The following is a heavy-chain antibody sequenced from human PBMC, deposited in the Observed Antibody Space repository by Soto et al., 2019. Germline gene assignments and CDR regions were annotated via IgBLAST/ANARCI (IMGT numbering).Heavy chain of an antibody. CDR1: GGSISSYY. CDR3: ARDVAGYEKNYYYYMDV. CDR2: IYYSGST. V-gene: IGHV4-59*01. D-gene: IGHD6-19*01. J-gene: IGHJ6*03. Sequence: PSETLSLTCTVSGGSISSYYWIWIRQPPGKGLEWIGYIYYSGSTNYNPSLKSRVAISVDTSKNQFSLKLSSVTAADTAVYYCARDVAGYEKNYYYYMDVWGKGTTVTVSS.